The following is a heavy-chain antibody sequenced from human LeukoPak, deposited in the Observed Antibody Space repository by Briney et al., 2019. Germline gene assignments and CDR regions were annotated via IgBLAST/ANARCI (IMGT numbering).Heavy chain of an antibody. V-gene: IGHV1-2*02. J-gene: IGHJ6*03. CDR2: INPNSGGT. CDR1: GYTFTGYY. CDR3: ARDPGPLTIFGVLYYMDV. D-gene: IGHD3-3*01. Sequence: ASVKVSCKASGYTFTGYYMHSVRQAPGQGLEWMGWINPNSGGTNYAQKFQGRVTMTRDTSISTAYMELSRLRSDDTAVYYCARDPGPLTIFGVLYYMDVWGKGTTVTVSS.